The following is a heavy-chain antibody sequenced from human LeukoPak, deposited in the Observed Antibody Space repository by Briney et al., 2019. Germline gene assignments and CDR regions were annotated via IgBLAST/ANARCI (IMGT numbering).Heavy chain of an antibody. J-gene: IGHJ3*01. CDR2: IYTSGST. CDR1: GGSISSYY. CDR3: ARESELIRGDAFDL. Sequence: SETLSLTCIVSGGSISSYYWSWIRQPAGKGLEWIGRIYTSGSTNYNPSLKSRVTMSVDTSKNQFSLKLSSVTAADTAVYYCARESELIRGDAFDLWGQGTRVTVSS. V-gene: IGHV4-4*07. D-gene: IGHD1-26*01.